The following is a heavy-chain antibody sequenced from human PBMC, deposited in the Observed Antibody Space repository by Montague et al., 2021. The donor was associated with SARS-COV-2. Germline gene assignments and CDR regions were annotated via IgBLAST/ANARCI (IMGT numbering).Heavy chain of an antibody. CDR1: GFTFSAYW. Sequence: SLRLSCAASGFTFSAYWMHWVRQAPGQGLEWVARIRADGTTTNYADSVKGRFTISRDNAQDTVYLHMTTLTAEDTAVYNCVRAFSNSFKWFDPWGQGTLVTVSS. CDR3: VRAFSNSFKWFDP. D-gene: IGHD6-13*01. J-gene: IGHJ5*02. V-gene: IGHV3-74*01. CDR2: IRADGTTT.